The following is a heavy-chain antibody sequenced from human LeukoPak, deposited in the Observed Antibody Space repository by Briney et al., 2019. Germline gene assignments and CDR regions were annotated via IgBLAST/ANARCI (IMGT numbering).Heavy chain of an antibody. J-gene: IGHJ4*02. CDR1: GFAFSNYA. D-gene: IGHD3-22*01. CDR2: ITGSGVTT. Sequence: GGSLRLSCATSGFAFSNYAMSWVRQPPGTGLEWVSTITGSGVTTYYADFVKGRFSISRDVSENTVYLHMNSLRAEDTAVYYCAKDEDNSGYYLRYFDYWGQGTLVTVSS. CDR3: AKDEDNSGYYLRYFDY. V-gene: IGHV3-23*01.